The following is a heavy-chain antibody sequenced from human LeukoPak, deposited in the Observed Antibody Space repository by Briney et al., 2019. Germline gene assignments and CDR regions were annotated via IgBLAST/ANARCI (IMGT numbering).Heavy chain of an antibody. J-gene: IGHJ4*02. V-gene: IGHV1-2*02. Sequence: ASVKVSCKASGYTFTSYGISWVRQAPGQGLEWMGWINPNSGGTNYAQKFQGRVTMTRGTSISTAYMELSRLRSDDTAVYYCARDGYNYGGPLDYWGQGTLVTVSS. CDR3: ARDGYNYGGPLDY. CDR2: INPNSGGT. D-gene: IGHD5-24*01. CDR1: GYTFTSYG.